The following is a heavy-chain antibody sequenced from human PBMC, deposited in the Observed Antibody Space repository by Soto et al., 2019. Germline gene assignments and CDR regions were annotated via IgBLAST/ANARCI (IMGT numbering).Heavy chain of an antibody. CDR2: IVVGSGNT. CDR1: GFTFTSSA. D-gene: IGHD3-22*01. V-gene: IGHV1-58*01. CDR3: AAKLGSSGYSYFDL. J-gene: IGHJ2*01. Sequence: QMQLVQSGPEVKKPGTSVKVSCKASGFTFTSSAVQWVRQARGQRLEWIGWIVVGSGNTNYAQKFQERVTNSRDMSTRTAYMELGSLRSEDTAVYYCAAKLGSSGYSYFDLWGRGTLVTVSS.